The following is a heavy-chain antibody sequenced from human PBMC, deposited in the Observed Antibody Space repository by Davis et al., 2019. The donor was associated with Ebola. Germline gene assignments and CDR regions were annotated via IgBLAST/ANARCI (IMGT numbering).Heavy chain of an antibody. CDR3: AKDTSNIWFDI. V-gene: IGHV3-9*01. J-gene: IGHJ3*02. Sequence: GGSLRLSCTASGFTFEDHAMHWVRQAPGKGLEWVSGITWNSGRIVYADSVKGRFTISRDNSKNTLYLQMNGLRVGDTAIYYCAKDTSNIWFDIWGQGTMVTVSS. CDR1: GFTFEDHA. D-gene: IGHD2/OR15-2a*01. CDR2: ITWNSGRI.